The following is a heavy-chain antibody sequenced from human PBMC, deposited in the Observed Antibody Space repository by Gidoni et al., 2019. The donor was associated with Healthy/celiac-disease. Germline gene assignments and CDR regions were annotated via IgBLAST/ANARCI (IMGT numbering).Heavy chain of an antibody. CDR3: ARELVVRKGIQLWAYYYYGMDV. CDR1: GYTFTGYY. Sequence: QVQLLQSGAAAKQPGASLHFSFMPPGYTFTGYYLHWARQAPGQGLEWMGWINPNSGGTNCARKFQGWVNMTRDTAISTAYMELSRLRSDDTAVYYCARELVVRKGIQLWAYYYYGMDVWGKGTTVTVSS. V-gene: IGHV1-2*04. D-gene: IGHD5-18*01. CDR2: INPNSGGT. J-gene: IGHJ6*04.